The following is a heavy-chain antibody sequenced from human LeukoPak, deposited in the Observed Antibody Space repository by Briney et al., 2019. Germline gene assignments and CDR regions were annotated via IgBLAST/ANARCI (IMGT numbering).Heavy chain of an antibody. V-gene: IGHV3-9*01. CDR2: ISWNSGSI. CDR1: GFTFDDYA. CDR3: AKDSPNSYGFDY. D-gene: IGHD5-18*01. Sequence: PGGSLRLSCAASGFTFDDYAMHWVRQAPGKGLEWVSGISWNSGSIGYADSVKGRFTISRDNAKNSLYLQMNSLRAEDTALYYCAKDSPNSYGFDYWGQGTLVTVSS. J-gene: IGHJ4*02.